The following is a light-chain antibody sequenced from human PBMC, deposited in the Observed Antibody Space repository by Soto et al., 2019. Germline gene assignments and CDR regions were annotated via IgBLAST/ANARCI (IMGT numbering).Light chain of an antibody. CDR3: QQYYSKPLT. J-gene: IGKJ4*01. Sequence: DIVMTQSPDSLAVSLGERATINCKSSRSVLYSSNNNNYLSWYQQKPGQPPKLLLYWASTRESGVPDRFSGSGSGTDFTLTISSLQAEDVAVYYCQQYYSKPLTLGGGTKVEIK. V-gene: IGKV4-1*01. CDR1: RSVLYSSNNNNY. CDR2: WAS.